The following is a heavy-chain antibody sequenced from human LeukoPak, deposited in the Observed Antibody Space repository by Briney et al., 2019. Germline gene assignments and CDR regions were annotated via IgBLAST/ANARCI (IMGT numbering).Heavy chain of an antibody. CDR1: GFTFSRCG. D-gene: IGHD6-19*01. Sequence: GGSLRLSCAASGFTFSRCGMHWVRQAPGKGLEWVAVISYDGSDKYYADSVKGRSTISRDNSKNTLYLQMNSLRDEDTAVYYCAKDIIAVPQIDDWGQGTLVTVSS. CDR2: ISYDGSDK. V-gene: IGHV3-30*18. CDR3: AKDIIAVPQIDD. J-gene: IGHJ4*02.